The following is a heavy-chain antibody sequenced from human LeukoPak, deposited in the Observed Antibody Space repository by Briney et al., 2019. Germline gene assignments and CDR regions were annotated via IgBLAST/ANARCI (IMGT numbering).Heavy chain of an antibody. V-gene: IGHV1-18*01. Sequence: ASVKVSCKASGYTFTSYGISWVRQAPGQGLEWMGWISAYNGNTNYAQKLQGRVTMTTDTSTSTAYMELRSLRSDDTAVYYCARDLRAAAGTSLFGYWGRGTLVTVSS. D-gene: IGHD6-13*01. CDR3: ARDLRAAAGTSLFGY. J-gene: IGHJ4*02. CDR2: ISAYNGNT. CDR1: GYTFTSYG.